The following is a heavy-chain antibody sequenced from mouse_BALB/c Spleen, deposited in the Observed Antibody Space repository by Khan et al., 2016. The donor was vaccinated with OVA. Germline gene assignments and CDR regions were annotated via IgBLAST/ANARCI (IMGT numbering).Heavy chain of an antibody. Sequence: EVQLQESGPGLVKPSQSLSLTCTVTGYSITSGYGWNWIRQFPGNHLEWMGYISDSGSTNYNQTLKSRISITRDTSKNPFFLQLNSVTTEDTATYYCTRTAGINYWGQGTTLTVSS. J-gene: IGHJ2*01. D-gene: IGHD1-2*01. CDR2: ISDSGST. CDR1: GYSITSGYG. CDR3: TRTAGINY. V-gene: IGHV3-2*02.